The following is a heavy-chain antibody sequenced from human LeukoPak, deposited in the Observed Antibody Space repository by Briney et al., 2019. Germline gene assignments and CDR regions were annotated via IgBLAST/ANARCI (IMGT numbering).Heavy chain of an antibody. CDR1: GFTFSSYG. V-gene: IGHV3-33*01. D-gene: IGHD5-12*01. J-gene: IGHJ4*02. Sequence: GRSLRLSCAASGFTFSSYGMHWVRQAPGKGLEWVAVIWYDGSNKYYADFVKGRFTISRDNSKNTLYLQMNSLRAEDTAVYYCARESIVATPTFDYWGQGTLVTVSS. CDR2: IWYDGSNK. CDR3: ARESIVATPTFDY.